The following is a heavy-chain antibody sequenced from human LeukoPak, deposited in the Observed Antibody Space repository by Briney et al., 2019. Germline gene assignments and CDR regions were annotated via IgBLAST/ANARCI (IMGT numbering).Heavy chain of an antibody. CDR3: ARHPVTGPPYYFYSLDV. V-gene: IGHV4-59*08. J-gene: IGHJ6*02. CDR2: IYYSGNT. CDR1: GGSISSRY. D-gene: IGHD2-21*02. Sequence: SETLSLTCTVSGGSISSRYWSWIRQPPGKGLEWIGYIYYSGNTNYNPSLKSRVTISVDTSENQFSLKLTSVTAADTAVYYCARHPVTGPPYYFYSLDVWGQGTTVTVSS.